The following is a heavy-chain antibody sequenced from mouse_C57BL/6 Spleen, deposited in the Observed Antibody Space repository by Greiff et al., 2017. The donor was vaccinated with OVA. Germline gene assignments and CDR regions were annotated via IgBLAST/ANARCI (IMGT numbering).Heavy chain of an antibody. CDR2: ISSGGSYT. D-gene: IGHD1-1*01. CDR1: GFTFSSYG. CDR3: ARHDITVVGNFDY. Sequence: EVKLMESGGDLVKPGGSLKLSCAASGFTFSSYGMSWVRQTPDKRLEWVATISSGGSYTYYPDSVKGRFTISRDNAKNTLYLQMSSLKSEDTAMYYCARHDITVVGNFDYWGQGTTLTVSS. J-gene: IGHJ2*01. V-gene: IGHV5-6*01.